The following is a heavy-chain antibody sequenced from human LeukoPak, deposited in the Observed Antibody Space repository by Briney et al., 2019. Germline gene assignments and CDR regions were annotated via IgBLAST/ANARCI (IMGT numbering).Heavy chain of an antibody. V-gene: IGHV3-33*08. CDR1: GFTVSSNY. CDR2: IWYDGSYK. J-gene: IGHJ5*02. Sequence: GGSLRLSCAASGFTVSSNYMSWVRQAPGKGLEWVAVIWYDGSYKSYGDSVKGRFTISRDNSKNTLFLQMNSLRADDTAVYYCARDTLIAAPKTGTVTRIGWFDTWGQETLVTVSS. CDR3: ARDTLIAAPKTGTVTRIGWFDT. D-gene: IGHD6-13*01.